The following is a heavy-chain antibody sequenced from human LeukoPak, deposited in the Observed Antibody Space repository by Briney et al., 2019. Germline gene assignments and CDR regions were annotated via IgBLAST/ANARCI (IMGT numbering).Heavy chain of an antibody. CDR1: GGSISSSSYY. J-gene: IGHJ4*02. CDR3: ATVVVPAALGSTFDY. D-gene: IGHD2-2*01. CDR2: IYYSGST. Sequence: SETLSLTCTVSGGSISSSSYYWGWIRQPPGKGLEWIGSIYYSGSTYYNPSLKSRVTISVDTSKSQFSLKLSSVTAADTAVYYCATVVVPAALGSTFDYWGQGTLVTVSS. V-gene: IGHV4-39*01.